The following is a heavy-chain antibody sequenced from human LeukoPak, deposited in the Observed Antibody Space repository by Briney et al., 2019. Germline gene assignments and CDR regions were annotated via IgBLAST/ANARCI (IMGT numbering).Heavy chain of an antibody. V-gene: IGHV3-30*02. CDR1: GFTFSNYG. CDR2: ISFDGSQK. CDR3: AKDHELLWFGELSD. D-gene: IGHD3-10*01. J-gene: IGHJ4*02. Sequence: GGSLRLSCAASGFTFSNYGMHWVRQAPGKGLEWVALISFDGSQKYYADSVKGRFTISRDNSKSTVYLQMNSLRAEDTAVYYCAKDHELLWFGELSDWGQGTLVTVSS.